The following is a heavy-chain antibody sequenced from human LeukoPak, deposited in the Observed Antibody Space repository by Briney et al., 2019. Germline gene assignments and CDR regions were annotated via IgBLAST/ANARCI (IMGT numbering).Heavy chain of an antibody. D-gene: IGHD3-10*01. CDR2: ISSSGSTI. J-gene: IGHJ6*04. CDR3: ARGNRLLWFGELSHYYGMDV. Sequence: GGSLRLSCAASGFTFSSYEMNWVRQAPGKGLEWVSYISSSGSTIYYADSVKGRFTISRDNAKNSLYLQMNSLRAEDTAAYYRARGNRLLWFGELSHYYGMDVWGKGTTVTVSS. V-gene: IGHV3-48*03. CDR1: GFTFSSYE.